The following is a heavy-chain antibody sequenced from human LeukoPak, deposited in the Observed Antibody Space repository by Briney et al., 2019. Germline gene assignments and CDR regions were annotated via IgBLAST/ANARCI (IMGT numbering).Heavy chain of an antibody. CDR3: ARHGWFDP. CDR2: IQYSGST. V-gene: IGHV4-61*01. Sequence: SDTLSLTCTVSGDSVSGISFYWSWIRQPPGKGLQYIGYIQYSGSTNYNPSLNSRVTISGDTSKIQFSLKLSSVTAADTAVYYCARHGWFDPWGQGTLVTVSS. J-gene: IGHJ5*02. CDR1: GDSVSGISFY.